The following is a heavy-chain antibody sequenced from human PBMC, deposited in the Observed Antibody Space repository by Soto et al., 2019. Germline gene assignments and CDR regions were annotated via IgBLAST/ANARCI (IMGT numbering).Heavy chain of an antibody. D-gene: IGHD1-1*01. J-gene: IGHJ6*02. Sequence: QVQLVESGGGVVQPGRSLRLSCAASGFTFSSYGMHWVRQAPGEGLEWVAVIWYDGSNKYYADSVKGRFTISRDNSKNTLYLQMNSLRAEDTAVYYCARAYRTENDLYYYYVMDVWGQGTTVTVSS. CDR3: ARAYRTENDLYYYYVMDV. CDR1: GFTFSSYG. V-gene: IGHV3-33*01. CDR2: IWYDGSNK.